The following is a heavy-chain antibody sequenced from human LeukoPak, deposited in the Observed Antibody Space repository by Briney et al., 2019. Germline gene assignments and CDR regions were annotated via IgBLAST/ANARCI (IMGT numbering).Heavy chain of an antibody. V-gene: IGHV1-18*01. Sequence: ASVKVSCKASGYTFTSYGIGWVRQAPGQGLEWMGWISAYNGNTNYAQKLQGRVTMTTDTSTSTAYMELRSLRSDDTAVYYCARDIGDRTGYYYYGMDVWGQGTTVTVSS. D-gene: IGHD1-14*01. CDR1: GYTFTSYG. CDR2: ISAYNGNT. CDR3: ARDIGDRTGYYYYGMDV. J-gene: IGHJ6*02.